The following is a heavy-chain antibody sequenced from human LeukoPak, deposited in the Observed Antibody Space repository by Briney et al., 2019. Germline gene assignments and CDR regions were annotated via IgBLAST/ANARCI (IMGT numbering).Heavy chain of an antibody. V-gene: IGHV3-23*01. CDR2: TSGSGGST. J-gene: IGHJ4*02. CDR3: AKAPVTTCRGAYCYPFDY. CDR1: GFTFSSYG. D-gene: IGHD2-21*01. Sequence: GDSLRLSCAASGFTFSSYGMSWVRQAPGKGLEWVSATSGSGGSTYYADSVKGRFTISRDNSKNTLFLQMNRLRPEDAAVYYCAKAPVTTCRGAYCYPFDYWGQGTLVTVSS.